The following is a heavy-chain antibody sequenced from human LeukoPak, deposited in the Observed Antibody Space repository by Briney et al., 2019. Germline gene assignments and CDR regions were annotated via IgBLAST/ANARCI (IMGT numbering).Heavy chain of an antibody. Sequence: SETLSLTCAVYGGSFSGYYWSWIRQPPGKGLEWIGEINHSGSTNYNPSLKSRVTISVDTSKNQFSLKLSSVTAADTAVYYCARKEQSYGDFDYWGQGTLVTVSS. V-gene: IGHV4-34*01. J-gene: IGHJ4*02. CDR2: INHSGST. D-gene: IGHD4-17*01. CDR3: ARKEQSYGDFDY. CDR1: GGSFSGYY.